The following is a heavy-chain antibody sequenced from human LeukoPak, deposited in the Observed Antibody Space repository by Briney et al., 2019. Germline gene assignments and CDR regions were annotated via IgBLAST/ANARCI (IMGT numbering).Heavy chain of an antibody. CDR1: GYTFNSYG. CDR2: INPNSGGT. Sequence: ASVKVSCKASGYTFNSYGISWVRQAPGQGLEWMGWINPNSGGTNYAQKFQGRVTMTRDTSISTAYMELSRLRSDDTAVYYCTRSVGSGWYYYYYMDVWGKGTTVTISS. CDR3: TRSVGSGWYYYYYMDV. J-gene: IGHJ6*03. V-gene: IGHV1-2*02. D-gene: IGHD6-19*01.